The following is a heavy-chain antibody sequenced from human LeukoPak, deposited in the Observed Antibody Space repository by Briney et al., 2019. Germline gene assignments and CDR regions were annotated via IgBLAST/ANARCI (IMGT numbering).Heavy chain of an antibody. J-gene: IGHJ4*02. V-gene: IGHV3-33*01. CDR3: ARDRGDSTSWYVTDY. Sequence: GRSLRLSCAASGFTLSSFGMHWVRQAPGKGLEWVAVIWYDGSNKYYADSVKGRFTISRDNSKNALYLQMNSLRAEDTAVYYCARDRGDSTSWYVTDYWGQGTLVTVSS. CDR2: IWYDGSNK. D-gene: IGHD2-2*01. CDR1: GFTLSSFG.